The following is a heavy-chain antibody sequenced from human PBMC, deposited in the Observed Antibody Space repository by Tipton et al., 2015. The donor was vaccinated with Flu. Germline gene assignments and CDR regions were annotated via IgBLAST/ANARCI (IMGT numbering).Heavy chain of an antibody. CDR2: ISAYNGNT. D-gene: IGHD1-7*01. CDR3: ARGGGGTGTKNYYCYYGMDV. Sequence: QLVQSGAEVKKPGASVKVSCKASGYTFTSYGISWVRQAPGQGLAWMRWISAYNGNTNYAQKLQGRVTMTTDTSTSTAYMELRGLRSDDTAVYYCARGGGGTGTKNYYCYYGMDVWGQGTTVTVSS. J-gene: IGHJ6*02. CDR1: GYTFTSYG. V-gene: IGHV1-18*01.